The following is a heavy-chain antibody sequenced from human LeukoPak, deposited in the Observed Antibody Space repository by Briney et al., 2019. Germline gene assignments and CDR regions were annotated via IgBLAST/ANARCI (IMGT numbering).Heavy chain of an antibody. CDR1: GYTFTSYY. J-gene: IGHJ4*02. V-gene: IGHV1-46*01. D-gene: IGHD2/OR15-2a*01. CDR2: INPSGGST. CDR3: ATGEFYPSVFDY. Sequence: ASVKVSCKASGYTFTSYYMHWVRQAPGQGLEWMGIINPSGGSTSYAQKFQGRVTMTEDTSTDTAYMELSSLRSEDTAVYYCATGEFYPSVFDYWGQGTLVTVSS.